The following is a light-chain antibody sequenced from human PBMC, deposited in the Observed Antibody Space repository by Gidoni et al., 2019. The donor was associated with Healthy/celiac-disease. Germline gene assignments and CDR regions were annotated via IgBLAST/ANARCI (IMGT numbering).Light chain of an antibody. CDR3: QQSYSTPIT. CDR1: QSISSY. CDR2: AAS. V-gene: IGKV1-39*01. Sequence: DIQMTQSPSSLSASVGDRVTITCRASQSISSYLNCYQQKPGNAPKLLIYAASSLQSGVPSRFSGSGSGTDFTLTISSLQPEDFATYYCQQSYSTPITFGQGTRLEIK. J-gene: IGKJ5*01.